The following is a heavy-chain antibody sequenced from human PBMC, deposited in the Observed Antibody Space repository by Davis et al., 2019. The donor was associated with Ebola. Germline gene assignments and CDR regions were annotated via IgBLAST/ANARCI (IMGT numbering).Heavy chain of an antibody. Sequence: ASVKVSCKASGYTFTTYGISWVRQAPGQGLEWMGWISGYNGKTNYAQKLQGRVTMTTDTSTSTAYMELRSLRSDDTAVYYCARTIYSSSWFGYAFDIWGQGTMVSVSS. CDR3: ARTIYSSSWFGYAFDI. V-gene: IGHV1-18*01. CDR1: GYTFTTYG. J-gene: IGHJ3*02. CDR2: ISGYNGKT. D-gene: IGHD6-13*01.